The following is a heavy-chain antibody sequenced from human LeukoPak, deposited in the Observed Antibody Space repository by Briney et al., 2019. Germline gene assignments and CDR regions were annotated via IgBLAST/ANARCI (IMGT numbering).Heavy chain of an antibody. V-gene: IGHV3-53*01. D-gene: IGHD5-24*01. Sequence: PGGSLRLSCAASGFTVSSNYMSWVRQAPGQGLEWVSVIYSGGSTYYADSVNGRFTISRDNSKNTLYLQMNSLRAEDTAVYYCARDFLGMATDYWGQGTLVTVSS. CDR2: IYSGGST. CDR1: GFTVSSNY. J-gene: IGHJ4*02. CDR3: ARDFLGMATDY.